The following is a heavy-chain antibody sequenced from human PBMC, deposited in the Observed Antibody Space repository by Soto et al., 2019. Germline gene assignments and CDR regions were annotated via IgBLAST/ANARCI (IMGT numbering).Heavy chain of an antibody. Sequence: QLQLQESGSGLVKPSQTLSLTCAVSGGSISSGGYSWSWIRQPPGKGLDCIGYISQSGSTYYTPTTKSRVTISVDRSKNQFSLKLGYVTAAYTAMYYCASGSHVPHYWGQGTLVTVSS. CDR2: ISQSGST. V-gene: IGHV4-30-2*01. D-gene: IGHD6-6*01. J-gene: IGHJ4*02. CDR1: GGSISSGGYS. CDR3: ASGSHVPHY.